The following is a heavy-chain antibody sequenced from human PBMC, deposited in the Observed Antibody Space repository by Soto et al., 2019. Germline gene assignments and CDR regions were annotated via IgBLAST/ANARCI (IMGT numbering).Heavy chain of an antibody. D-gene: IGHD3-9*01. V-gene: IGHV4-34*01. CDR3: ARYYDILTGYLLFDY. CDR2: INHSGST. CDR1: GGSFSGYY. Sequence: SETLSLTCAVYGGSFSGYYWSWIRQPPGKGLEWIGEINHSGSTNYNPSLKSRVTISVDTSKNQFSLKLSSVTAADTAVYYCARYYDILTGYLLFDYWGQGTLVTVSS. J-gene: IGHJ4*02.